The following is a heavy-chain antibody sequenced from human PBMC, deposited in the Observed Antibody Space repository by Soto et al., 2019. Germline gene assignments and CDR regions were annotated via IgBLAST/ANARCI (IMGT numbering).Heavy chain of an antibody. V-gene: IGHV4-31*03. Sequence: TLSLTCTVSPDSIDSGANYWSWIRQHPGKGLEWIGYIYYSGSTYYNPSLKSRVTISVDTSKNQFSLKLSSVTAADTAVYYCARVGRFGELLFDYWGQGTLVTVS. J-gene: IGHJ4*02. CDR3: ARVGRFGELLFDY. CDR2: IYYSGST. CDR1: PDSIDSGANY. D-gene: IGHD3-10*01.